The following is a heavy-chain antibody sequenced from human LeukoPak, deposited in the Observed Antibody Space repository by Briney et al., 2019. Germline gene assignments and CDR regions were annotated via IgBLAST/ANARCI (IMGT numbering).Heavy chain of an antibody. V-gene: IGHV3-30*01. CDR1: GFTFSRYA. Sequence: PGGSLRLSCAASGFTFSRYAIHWVRRAPGKGLEWVAVISYDGSNKYYADSVKGRFTISRDNSKNTLYLQMNSLRAEDTAVYYCARAGIYCSSTSCPKTLDYWGQGTLVTVSS. CDR3: ARAGIYCSSTSCPKTLDY. J-gene: IGHJ4*02. D-gene: IGHD2-2*01. CDR2: ISYDGSNK.